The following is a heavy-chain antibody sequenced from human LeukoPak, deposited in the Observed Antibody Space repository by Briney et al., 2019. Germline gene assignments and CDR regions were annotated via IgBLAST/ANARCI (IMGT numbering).Heavy chain of an antibody. Sequence: GGSLRLSCAVSGLTFSSSWMDWVRQAPGKGLEWVANIKQDGNEKYYVDSVKGRFTISRDNAKNSLDLQMNSLRVEDTAVYYCARVYSSSSGKNAFDVWGQGTMVTVSS. J-gene: IGHJ3*01. D-gene: IGHD6-6*01. CDR2: IKQDGNEK. CDR1: GLTFSSSW. V-gene: IGHV3-7*03. CDR3: ARVYSSSSGKNAFDV.